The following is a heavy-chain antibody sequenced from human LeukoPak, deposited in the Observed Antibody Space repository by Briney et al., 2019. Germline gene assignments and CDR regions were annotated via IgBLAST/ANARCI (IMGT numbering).Heavy chain of an antibody. CDR1: GYSFTSYG. CDR3: ARDRWYSRNWNDAVDI. CDR2: ISAYNGNT. J-gene: IGHJ3*02. Sequence: GASVKVSCKTSGYSFTSYGISWVRQAPGQGLEWMGWISAYNGNTSYAQKVQGRVTMTTDTSTSTAYMELRSLRSDDTAVYYCARDRWYSRNWNDAVDIWGQGTMVTVSS. D-gene: IGHD6-13*01. V-gene: IGHV1-18*01.